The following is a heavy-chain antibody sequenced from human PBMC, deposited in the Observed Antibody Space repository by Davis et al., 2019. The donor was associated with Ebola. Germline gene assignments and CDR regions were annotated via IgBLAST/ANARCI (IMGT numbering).Heavy chain of an antibody. CDR1: GFTFSSYE. D-gene: IGHD3-22*01. Sequence: GESLKISCAASGFTFSSYEMNWVRQAPGKGLEWVSYISSSGNTIYYADSVKGRFTISRDNAKNSLYLQMNSLRAEDTAVYYCARAWGYYDSSGYLLYGMDVWGQGTTVTVSS. J-gene: IGHJ6*02. CDR2: ISSSGNTI. V-gene: IGHV3-48*03. CDR3: ARAWGYYDSSGYLLYGMDV.